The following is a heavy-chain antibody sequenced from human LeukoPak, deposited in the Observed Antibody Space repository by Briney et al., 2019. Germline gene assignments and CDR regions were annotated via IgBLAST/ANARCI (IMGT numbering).Heavy chain of an antibody. V-gene: IGHV3-23*01. CDR2: ISGSGGST. CDR1: GFTFSICA. D-gene: IGHD2-2*01. J-gene: IGHJ4*02. CDR3: AGLVTSTSCY. Sequence: PGGSLRLSCAASGFTFSICAMNWVRQAPGKGLEWVSGISGSGGSTYYADSVKGRFTLSRDNSKNTLYLQMNTLRTEDTAVYYCAGLVTSTSCYWGQGTLVTVSS.